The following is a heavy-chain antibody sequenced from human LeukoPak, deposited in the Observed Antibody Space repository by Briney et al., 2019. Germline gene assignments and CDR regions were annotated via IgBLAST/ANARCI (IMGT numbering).Heavy chain of an antibody. V-gene: IGHV1-46*01. CDR2: INPSGSST. CDR3: AKETKYYDFWSGYYTPDAFDI. Sequence: GASVKVSCKASGYSFTSHYMHWVRQAPGQGLEWMGLINPSGSSTLYAQKFQGRVTMTRDMSTTTDYMELSSLRSEDTAVYYCAKETKYYDFWSGYYTPDAFDIWGQGTMVTVSS. J-gene: IGHJ3*02. D-gene: IGHD3-3*01. CDR1: GYSFTSHY.